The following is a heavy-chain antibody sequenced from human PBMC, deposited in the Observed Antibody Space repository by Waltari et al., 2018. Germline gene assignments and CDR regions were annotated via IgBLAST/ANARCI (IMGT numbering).Heavy chain of an antibody. CDR3: TTLARGESGDY. CDR2: INPDGSQK. V-gene: IGHV3-7*01. D-gene: IGHD3-10*01. J-gene: IGHJ4*02. CDR1: GFTFNTYW. Sequence: EVQLVESGGGLVQPGGSLRLSCAASGFTFNTYWMKWIRQAPGKGLEWVSNINPDGSQKFYVDSVKGRCTVPRDNAQNSLYLQMNNLRAEDTAVYYCTTLARGESGDYWGQGTLVTVSS.